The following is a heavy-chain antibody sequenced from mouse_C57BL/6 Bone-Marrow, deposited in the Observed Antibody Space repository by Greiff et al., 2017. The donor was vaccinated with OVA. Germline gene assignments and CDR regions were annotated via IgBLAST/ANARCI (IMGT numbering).Heavy chain of an antibody. CDR2: IYWDDDK. CDR1: GFSLSTSGMG. CDR3: ARSPYYSNYDWFAY. D-gene: IGHD2-5*01. V-gene: IGHV8-12*01. Sequence: QVQLKESGPGILQSSQTLSLTCSFSGFSLSTSGMGVSWIRQPSGKGLEWLPHIYWDDDKRYNPSLKSRLTISKDTSRNQVFLKITSVDTADTATYYCARSPYYSNYDWFAYWGQGTLVTVSA. J-gene: IGHJ3*01.